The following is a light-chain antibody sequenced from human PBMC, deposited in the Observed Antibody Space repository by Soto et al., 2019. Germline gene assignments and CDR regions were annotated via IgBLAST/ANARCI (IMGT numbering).Light chain of an antibody. CDR3: QQYNSYPLT. Sequence: DIQMTQSPSTLSASVGDRVTITCRASQSISSWLAWYQQKPGKAPKLLIYKASSLESGVPSRFSGSGSGTEFPLTISSLQPDDFATYYCQQYNSYPLTFGGGTKVELK. J-gene: IGKJ4*01. CDR2: KAS. V-gene: IGKV1-5*03. CDR1: QSISSW.